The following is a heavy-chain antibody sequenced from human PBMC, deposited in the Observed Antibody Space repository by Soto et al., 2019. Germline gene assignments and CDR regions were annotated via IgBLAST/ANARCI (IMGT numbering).Heavy chain of an antibody. Sequence: ASVKVSCKASGGTFSSYAISWVRQAPGQGLEWMGGIIPIFGTANYAQKFQGRVTITADESTSTAYMELSSLRSEDTAVYYCARVADPTPETMVRENYYGMDVWGQGTTVTVSS. J-gene: IGHJ6*02. CDR3: ARVADPTPETMVRENYYGMDV. V-gene: IGHV1-69*13. CDR1: GGTFSSYA. CDR2: IIPIFGTA. D-gene: IGHD3-10*01.